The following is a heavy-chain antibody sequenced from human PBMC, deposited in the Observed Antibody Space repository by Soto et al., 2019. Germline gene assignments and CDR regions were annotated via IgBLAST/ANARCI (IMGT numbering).Heavy chain of an antibody. D-gene: IGHD6-13*01. V-gene: IGHV4-61*01. CDR3: ARELYGAAAADYYYYYGMDV. J-gene: IGHJ6*02. CDR1: GGSVSSGSYY. Sequence: PSETLSLTCTVSGGSVSSGSYYWSWIRQPPGKGLEWIGYIYYSGSTNYNPSLKSRVTISVDTSKNQFSLKLSSVTAADTAVYYCARELYGAAAADYYYYYGMDVWGQGTTVTV. CDR2: IYYSGST.